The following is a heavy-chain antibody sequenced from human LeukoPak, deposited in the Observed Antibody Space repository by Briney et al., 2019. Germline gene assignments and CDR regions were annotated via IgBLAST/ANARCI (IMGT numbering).Heavy chain of an antibody. V-gene: IGHV4-34*01. CDR1: GGSFSGYY. CDR3: ARGGLRYFDRFDP. J-gene: IGHJ5*02. CDR2: INHSGST. D-gene: IGHD3-9*01. Sequence: SETLSLTCAVYGGSFSGYYWSWIRQPPGKGLEWIGEINHSGSTNYNPSLKSRVTISVDTSKNQFSLKLSSVTAADTAVYYCARGGLRYFDRFDPWGQGTLVTVSS.